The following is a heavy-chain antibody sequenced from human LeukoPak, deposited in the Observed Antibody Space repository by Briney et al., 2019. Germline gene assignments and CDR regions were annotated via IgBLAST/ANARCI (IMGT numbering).Heavy chain of an antibody. CDR1: GGSFSGYY. CDR2: INHSGST. V-gene: IGHV4-34*01. Sequence: SETLSLTCVVYGGSFSGYYWSWIRQPPGKGLEWIGEINHSGSTNYNPSLKSRVTISVDTSKNQFSLKLSSVTAADTAVYYCAREGTGYNAFDIWGQGTMVTVSS. J-gene: IGHJ3*02. D-gene: IGHD3-9*01. CDR3: AREGTGYNAFDI.